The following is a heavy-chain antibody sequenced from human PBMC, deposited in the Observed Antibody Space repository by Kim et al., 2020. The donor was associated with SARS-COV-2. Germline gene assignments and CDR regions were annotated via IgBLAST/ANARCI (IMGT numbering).Heavy chain of an antibody. V-gene: IGHV4-59*08. Sequence: SETLSLTCTVSGGSISSYYWSWIRQPPGKGLEWIGYIYYSGSTNYNPSLKSRVTISVDTSKNQFSLKLSSVTAADTAVYYCARHEGDYCSGGSCYGHWFDPWGQGTLVTVSS. CDR3: ARHEGDYCSGGSCYGHWFDP. CDR2: IYYSGST. J-gene: IGHJ5*02. CDR1: GGSISSYY. D-gene: IGHD2-15*01.